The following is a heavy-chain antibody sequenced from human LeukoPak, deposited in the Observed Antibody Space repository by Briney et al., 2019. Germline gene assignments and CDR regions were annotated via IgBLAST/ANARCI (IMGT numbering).Heavy chain of an antibody. D-gene: IGHD3-3*01. V-gene: IGHV3-7*01. Sequence: GGSPRLSCAASGFTFSSYWMSWVRQAPGKGLEWVANIKQDGSEKYYVDSVKGRFTISRDNAKNSLYLQMNSLRAEDTAVYYCARDRPVLRFLEWLGGQGTLVTVSS. CDR2: IKQDGSEK. CDR3: ARDRPVLRFLEWL. CDR1: GFTFSSYW. J-gene: IGHJ4*02.